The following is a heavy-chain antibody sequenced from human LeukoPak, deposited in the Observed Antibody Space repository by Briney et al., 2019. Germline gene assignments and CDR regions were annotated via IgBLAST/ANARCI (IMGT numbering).Heavy chain of an antibody. CDR2: INHSGST. Sequence: PSETLSLTCAVYGGSFSGYYWSWICQPPGKGLEWIGEINHSGSTNYNPSLKSRVTISVDTSKNQFSLKLSSVTAADTAVYYCVRGSLITVVRGVIIINYFDYWGQGTLVTVSS. D-gene: IGHD3-10*01. V-gene: IGHV4-34*01. CDR1: GGSFSGYY. J-gene: IGHJ4*02. CDR3: VRGSLITVVRGVIIINYFDY.